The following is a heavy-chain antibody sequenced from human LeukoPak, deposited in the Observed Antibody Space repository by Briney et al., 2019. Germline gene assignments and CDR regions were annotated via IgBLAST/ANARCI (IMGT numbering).Heavy chain of an antibody. V-gene: IGHV3-21*01. D-gene: IGHD2-2*01. CDR3: ARSGGSTVFYYMDV. J-gene: IGHJ6*03. Sequence: GGSLRLSCAASGFTFSSYSMNWVRQAPGKGLEWVSSISSSSYIYYADSVKGRFTISRDNAKNLLYLQMNSLRAEDTAVYYCARSGGSTVFYYMDVWGKGTTVTVSS. CDR1: GFTFSSYS. CDR2: ISSSSYI.